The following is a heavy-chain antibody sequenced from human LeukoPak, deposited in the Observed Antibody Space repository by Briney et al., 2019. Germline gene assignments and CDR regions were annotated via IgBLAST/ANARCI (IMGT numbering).Heavy chain of an antibody. Sequence: ASVKVSCKASGYTFTSYGISWVRQAPGQGLEWMGWISAYNGNTNYAQKLQGRVTMTTDTSTSTAYMELSRLRSDDTAVYYCARADKSSGWYYFDYWGQGTLVTVSS. CDR1: GYTFTSYG. V-gene: IGHV1-18*01. CDR2: ISAYNGNT. D-gene: IGHD6-19*01. CDR3: ARADKSSGWYYFDY. J-gene: IGHJ4*02.